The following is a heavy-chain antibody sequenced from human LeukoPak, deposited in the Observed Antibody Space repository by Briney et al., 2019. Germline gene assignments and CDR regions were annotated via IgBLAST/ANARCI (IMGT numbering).Heavy chain of an antibody. V-gene: IGHV1-69*04. CDR2: IIPMIDIE. CDR1: GGTFSSYV. D-gene: IGHD2-2*01. Sequence: SVKVFCKASGGTFSSYVFSWVRQAAGQGLEWMGRIIPMIDIEEYAQKFQGRVTITADRITSTAYMELIRLTSEDTALYYCARTATQLVYCSNTSCLHFDYWGQGTLVTVSS. J-gene: IGHJ4*02. CDR3: ARTATQLVYCSNTSCLHFDY.